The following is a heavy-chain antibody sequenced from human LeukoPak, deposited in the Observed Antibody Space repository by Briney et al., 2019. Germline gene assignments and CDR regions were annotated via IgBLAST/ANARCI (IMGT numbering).Heavy chain of an antibody. V-gene: IGHV3-64*01. CDR1: GFTFTSYA. CDR2: ISSDGEST. Sequence: GGSLRLSCAASGFTFTSYAMLWVRQAPGKRLVCVSDISSDGESTYYANSVKGRFTIFRDKSKNTLFLQMRTLRAEDMAVYYCARVLYSSTWAYFDYWGQGTVVSVSS. CDR3: ARVLYSSTWAYFDY. J-gene: IGHJ4*02. D-gene: IGHD6-13*01.